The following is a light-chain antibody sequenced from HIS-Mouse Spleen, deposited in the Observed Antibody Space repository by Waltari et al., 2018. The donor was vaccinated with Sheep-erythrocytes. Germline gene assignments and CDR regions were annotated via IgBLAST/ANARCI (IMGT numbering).Light chain of an antibody. Sequence: QSALTQPASVSGSPGQSITLSCTGTSSDVGSYNLVSCYPQHPGKAPKLMIYEGSKRPSGVSNRFSGSKSGNTASLTISGLQAEDEADYYCCSYAGSSTPWVFGGGTKLTVL. CDR2: EGS. CDR3: CSYAGSSTPWV. CDR1: SSDVGSYNL. J-gene: IGLJ3*02. V-gene: IGLV2-23*01.